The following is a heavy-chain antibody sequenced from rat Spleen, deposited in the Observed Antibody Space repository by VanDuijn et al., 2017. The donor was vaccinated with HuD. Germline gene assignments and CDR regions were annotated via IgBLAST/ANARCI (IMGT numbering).Heavy chain of an antibody. CDR2: ISSGGST. CDR1: GFSLTSYN. J-gene: IGHJ1*01. V-gene: IGHV2-6*01. CDR3: ARQTLWISDWYFDF. D-gene: IGHD1-7*01. Sequence: QVQLKESGPGLVQPSQTLSLTCTVSGFSLTSYNVHWVRQPPGKGLEWIAAISSGGSTYYNSALKSRLSISRDTSKGQVFLKMNSLQTDDTAKYFCARQTLWISDWYFDFWGPGTMVTVSS.